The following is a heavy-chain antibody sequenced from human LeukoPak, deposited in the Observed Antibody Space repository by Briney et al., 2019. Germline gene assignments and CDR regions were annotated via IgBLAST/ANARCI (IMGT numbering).Heavy chain of an antibody. Sequence: PSETLSLTCTVSGGSISSSSYYWGWIRQPPGKGLEWIGSIYYSGSTYYNPSLKSRVTISVDTSKNQFSLKLSSVTAADTAVYYCARDRYGDPLEPRGYFDYWGQGTLVTVSS. CDR3: ARDRYGDPLEPRGYFDY. J-gene: IGHJ4*02. D-gene: IGHD4-17*01. V-gene: IGHV4-39*02. CDR1: GGSISSSSYY. CDR2: IYYSGST.